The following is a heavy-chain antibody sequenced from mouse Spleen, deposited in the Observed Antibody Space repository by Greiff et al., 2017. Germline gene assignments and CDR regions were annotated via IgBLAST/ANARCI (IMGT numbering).Heavy chain of an antibody. CDR3: AGRGDYYGSSYWYLDV. CDR2: ISNLAYSI. D-gene: IGHD1-1*01. Sequence: EVLGVESGGGLVQPGGSLKLSCAASGFTFSDYGMAWVRQAPRKGPEWVAFISNLAYSIYYADTVTGRFTISRENAKNTLYLEMSSLRSKDTAMYYCAGRGDYYGSSYWYLDVWGTGTTVTVSS. V-gene: IGHV5-15*01. J-gene: IGHJ1*03. CDR1: GFTFSDYG.